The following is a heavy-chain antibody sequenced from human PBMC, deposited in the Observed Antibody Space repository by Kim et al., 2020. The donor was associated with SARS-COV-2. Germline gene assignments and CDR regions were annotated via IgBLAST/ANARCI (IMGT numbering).Heavy chain of an antibody. D-gene: IGHD5-18*01. CDR3: TTDGESGYSYGPRYFDY. Sequence: VKGRFTISRDDSKNTLYLQMNSLKTEDTAVYYCTTDGESGYSYGPRYFDYWGQGTLVTVSS. J-gene: IGHJ4*02. V-gene: IGHV3-15*01.